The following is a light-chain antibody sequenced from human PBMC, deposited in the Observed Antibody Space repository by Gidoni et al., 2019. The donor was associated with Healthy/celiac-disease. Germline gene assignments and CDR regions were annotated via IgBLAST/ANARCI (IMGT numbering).Light chain of an antibody. Sequence: QSVLTQPHSESWTPGQRVTISCSGSSSNIGSNYVYWYQPLPGTAPKLLIYSNNPRPSGFPDRFSGSKSGTSSSLAISGLRSEDEADYYCAACDDSLSGVVFGGGTKLTVL. CDR3: AACDDSLSGVV. CDR2: SNN. J-gene: IGLJ2*01. CDR1: SSNIGSNY. V-gene: IGLV1-47*02.